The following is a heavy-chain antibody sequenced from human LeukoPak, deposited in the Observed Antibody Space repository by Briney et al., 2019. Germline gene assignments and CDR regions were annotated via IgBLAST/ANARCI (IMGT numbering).Heavy chain of an antibody. CDR2: IHPNSGGT. CDR1: GYTFTGYY. D-gene: IGHD6-19*01. J-gene: IGHJ1*01. Sequence: SVKVSCKASGYTFTGYYLHWVRQAPGQGLEWMGWIHPNSGGTNYAQKFQGRVTMTRDTSISTAYMELSSLRSDDTAVYYCARLAAVPGWGQGTLVTVSS. V-gene: IGHV1-2*02. CDR3: ARLAAVPG.